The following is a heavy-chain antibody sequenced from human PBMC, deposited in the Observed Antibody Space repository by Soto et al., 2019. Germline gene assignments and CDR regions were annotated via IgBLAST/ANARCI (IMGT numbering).Heavy chain of an antibody. J-gene: IGHJ3*02. CDR1: GFTFSSYW. Sequence: GGSLRLSCAASGFTFSSYWMSWVRQAPGKGLEWVANIKQDGSEKYYVDSVKGRFTISRVNAKNSLYRQMNSLGAEDAAVYSCESQSPIVGATDAFDIWGQGTMVTVSS. V-gene: IGHV3-7*01. D-gene: IGHD1-26*01. CDR3: ESQSPIVGATDAFDI. CDR2: IKQDGSEK.